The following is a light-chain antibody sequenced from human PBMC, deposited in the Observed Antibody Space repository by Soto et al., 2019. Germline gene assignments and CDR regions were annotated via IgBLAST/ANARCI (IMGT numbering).Light chain of an antibody. J-gene: IGKJ4*01. Sequence: EIVVTQSPATLSVSPGERATLSCRASQSVGNNFAWYQQKPGQAPRLLIFATSTRATGVPAMFSGSGSGTEFTLTISSLQSEDFAFYYCQQYGDWPLTFGGGAKVEIE. CDR2: ATS. CDR3: QQYGDWPLT. V-gene: IGKV3-15*01. CDR1: QSVGNN.